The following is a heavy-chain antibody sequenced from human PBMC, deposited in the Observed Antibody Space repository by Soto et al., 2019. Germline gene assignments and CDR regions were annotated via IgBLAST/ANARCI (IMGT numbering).Heavy chain of an antibody. V-gene: IGHV3-21*01. CDR1: GFTFSNYS. Sequence: EVQLVESGGGLVKPGGSLRLSCAASGFTFSNYSMNWVRQAPGKGLEWVSSISRSSSNIYYADSVKGRFTISRDNAKNALYLHMNRLRAGDTAVYYCARDLKVAGANSYYYYGMDVWGQGTTVIVSS. CDR2: ISRSSSNI. J-gene: IGHJ6*02. CDR3: ARDLKVAGANSYYYYGMDV. D-gene: IGHD6-19*01.